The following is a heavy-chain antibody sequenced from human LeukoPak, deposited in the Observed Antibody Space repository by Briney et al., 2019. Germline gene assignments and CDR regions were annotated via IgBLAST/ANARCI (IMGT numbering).Heavy chain of an antibody. Sequence: GGSLRLSCAASGFIFKSYSMGWVRQAPGKGLEWVSAIRGSGGDTFYADSVKGRFTISRDNSRNTLFLQLKNLRVEDTAVYYCARYEHDGIDYWGQGTLVTVSS. J-gene: IGHJ4*02. CDR1: GFIFKSYS. CDR3: ARYEHDGIDY. CDR2: IRGSGGDT. D-gene: IGHD4-23*01. V-gene: IGHV3-23*01.